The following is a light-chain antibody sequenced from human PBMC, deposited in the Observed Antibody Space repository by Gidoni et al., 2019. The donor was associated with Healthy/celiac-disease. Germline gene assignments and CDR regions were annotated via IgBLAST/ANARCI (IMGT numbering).Light chain of an antibody. Sequence: QSVLTQPPPASGTPGQRVTSSCSGSCTNIGSNTVNWYQQLPGTAPKLLIYSNNQRPSGVPDRFSGSKSGTSASLAISGLQSEDEADYYCAAWDDSLNGRVFGGGTKLTVL. CDR3: AAWDDSLNGRV. CDR2: SNN. CDR1: CTNIGSNT. J-gene: IGLJ3*02. V-gene: IGLV1-44*01.